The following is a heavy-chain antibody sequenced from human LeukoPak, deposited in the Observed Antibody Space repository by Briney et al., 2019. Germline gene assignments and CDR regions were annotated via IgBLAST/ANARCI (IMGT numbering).Heavy chain of an antibody. J-gene: IGHJ3*02. Sequence: GGSLRLSCAASRFIFSDSSMNWVRQAPGKGLEWVAYISSTSSIIYYADSVKGRFTISRDNARSSVYLQMNSLGAEDTAVYYCAREPSQGAFDIWGQGTMVTVSS. CDR2: ISSTSSII. V-gene: IGHV3-48*01. CDR3: AREPSQGAFDI. CDR1: RFIFSDSS.